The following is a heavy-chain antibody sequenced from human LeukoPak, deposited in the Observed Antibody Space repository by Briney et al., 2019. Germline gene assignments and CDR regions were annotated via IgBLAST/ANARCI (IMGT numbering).Heavy chain of an antibody. Sequence: ASVEVSCKASGYTFTGYYMHWVRQAPGQGLEWMGWTNPNSGGTNYAQKFQGRVTMTRDTSISTAYMELSRLRSDDTAVYYCARGGPYCSGGSCYGNNWFDPWGQGTLVTVSS. V-gene: IGHV1-2*02. CDR1: GYTFTGYY. D-gene: IGHD2-15*01. J-gene: IGHJ5*02. CDR3: ARGGPYCSGGSCYGNNWFDP. CDR2: TNPNSGGT.